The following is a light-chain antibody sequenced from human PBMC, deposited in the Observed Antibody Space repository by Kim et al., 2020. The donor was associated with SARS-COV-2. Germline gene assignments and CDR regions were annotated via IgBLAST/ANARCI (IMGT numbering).Light chain of an antibody. Sequence: SASVGNRVTITCRASQNISSYLNWYQQKPGKAPKLLIYAASSLQSVVPSRFSGSGSGTDFTLTISSLQPEDFATYYCQQRYSTPTFGPGTKVDIK. CDR1: QNISSY. V-gene: IGKV1-39*01. CDR2: AAS. J-gene: IGKJ3*01. CDR3: QQRYSTPT.